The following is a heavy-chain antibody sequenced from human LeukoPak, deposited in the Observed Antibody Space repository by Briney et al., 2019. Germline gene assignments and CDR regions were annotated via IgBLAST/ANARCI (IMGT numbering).Heavy chain of an antibody. CDR3: ARDRKDANSYYYYMDV. J-gene: IGHJ6*03. D-gene: IGHD2-15*01. CDR1: GFTFSSYS. V-gene: IGHV3-48*01. Sequence: GGSLRLSCAASGFTFSSYSMNWVRQAPGKGLEWVSYISSSSSTIYYADSVKGRFTISRDNAKNSLYLQMNSLRAEDTAVYYCARDRKDANSYYYYMDVWGKGTTVTVSS. CDR2: ISSSSSTI.